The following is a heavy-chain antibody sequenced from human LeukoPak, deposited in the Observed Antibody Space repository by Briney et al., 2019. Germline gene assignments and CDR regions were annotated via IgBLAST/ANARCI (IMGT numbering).Heavy chain of an antibody. CDR1: GGSISSSSYY. CDR3: ARLLRELLWFGELPDY. Sequence: PSETLSLTCTVSGGSISSSSYYWGWIRQPPGKGLEWIGSIYYSGSTYYNPSLKSRVTISVDTSKNQFSLKLSSVTAADTAVYYCARLLRELLWFGELPDYWGQGTLVTVSS. V-gene: IGHV4-39*01. CDR2: IYYSGST. J-gene: IGHJ4*02. D-gene: IGHD3-10*01.